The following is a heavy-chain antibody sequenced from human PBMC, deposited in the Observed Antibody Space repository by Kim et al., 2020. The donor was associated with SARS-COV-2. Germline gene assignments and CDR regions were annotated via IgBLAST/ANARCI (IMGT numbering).Heavy chain of an antibody. J-gene: IGHJ1*01. CDR2: ITSSSSSI. CDR1: GFTFSSYS. D-gene: IGHD4-17*01. V-gene: IGHV3-21*01. CDR3: ATPLGFDDYPAGY. Sequence: GGSLRLSCAASGFTFSSYSMNWVRQAPGKGLEWVSAITSSSSSIFYADSVKGRFTISRDNARDSLYLQMNNLSAEDTAVYYCATPLGFDDYPAGYGGQG.